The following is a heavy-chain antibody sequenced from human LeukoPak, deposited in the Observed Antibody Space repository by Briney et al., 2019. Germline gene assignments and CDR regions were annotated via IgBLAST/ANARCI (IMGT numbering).Heavy chain of an antibody. CDR1: GFTFSTYA. V-gene: IGHV3-23*01. CDR2: ITSGGST. D-gene: IGHD4-17*01. CDR3: ARHATTVTTLSAFDI. J-gene: IGHJ3*02. Sequence: GGSLRLSCVASGFTFSTYAMSWVRQAPGKGLEWLSLITSGGSTYYADSVKGRFTISRDNSKNTLYLQMNSLGAEDTAVYYCARHATTVTTLSAFDIWGQGTMVTVYS.